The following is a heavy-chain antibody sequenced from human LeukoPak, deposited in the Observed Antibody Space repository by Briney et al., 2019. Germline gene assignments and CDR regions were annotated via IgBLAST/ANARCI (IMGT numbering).Heavy chain of an antibody. CDR1: GYTFTSNY. D-gene: IGHD3-3*01. J-gene: IGHJ6*04. Sequence: ASVKVSCKAFGYTFTSNYMHWVRQAPGQGPEWMGVISPSGGSTTYAQKFQGRVTLTRDMSTSTDYLELSSLRSEDTAVYYCARESGITIFVGGTWGEMDVWGKGTTVTVSS. CDR2: ISPSGGST. V-gene: IGHV1-46*01. CDR3: ARESGITIFVGGTWGEMDV.